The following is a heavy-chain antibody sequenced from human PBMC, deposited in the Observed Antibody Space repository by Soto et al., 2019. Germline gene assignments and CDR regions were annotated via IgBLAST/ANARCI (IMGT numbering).Heavy chain of an antibody. CDR2: INHSGST. Sequence: SLTCAVYGGSFSGYYLSWIRQPPGRGLEWIGEINHSGSTNYNPSLKSRVTISVDTSKNQFPLKLSSVTAADTAVYYCARAYSVVVVTGGDNWFDPWGQGTLVTSPQ. J-gene: IGHJ5*02. CDR3: ARAYSVVVVTGGDNWFDP. V-gene: IGHV4-34*01. CDR1: GGSFSGYY. D-gene: IGHD2-21*02.